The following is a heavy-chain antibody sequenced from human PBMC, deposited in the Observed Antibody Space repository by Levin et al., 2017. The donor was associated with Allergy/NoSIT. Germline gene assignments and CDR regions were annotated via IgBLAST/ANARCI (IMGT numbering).Heavy chain of an antibody. CDR2: IKSKTDGGTT. Sequence: PGGSLRLSCAASGFTFSNAWMSWVRQAPGKGLEWVGRIKSKTDGGTTDYAAPVKGRFTISRDDSKNTLYLQMNSLKTEDTAVYYCTTTTVTTPPLYYYYGMDVWGQGTTVTVSS. CDR1: GFTFSNAW. J-gene: IGHJ6*02. CDR3: TTTTVTTPPLYYYYGMDV. D-gene: IGHD4-11*01. V-gene: IGHV3-15*01.